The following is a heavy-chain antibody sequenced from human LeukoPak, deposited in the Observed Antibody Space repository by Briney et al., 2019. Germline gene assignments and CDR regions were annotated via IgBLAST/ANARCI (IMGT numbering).Heavy chain of an antibody. V-gene: IGHV3-23*01. CDR2: ISGSGGST. D-gene: IGHD3-22*01. J-gene: IGHJ4*02. CDR1: GFTFSSYA. CDR3: ANPNGAGYYYDSSGPY. Sequence: TGGSLRLSCAASGFTFSSYAMSWVRQAPGKGLEWVSAISGSGGSTYYADSVKGRFTISRDNSKNTLYLQMNSLRAEDTAVYYCANPNGAGYYYDSSGPYWGQGTLVTVSS.